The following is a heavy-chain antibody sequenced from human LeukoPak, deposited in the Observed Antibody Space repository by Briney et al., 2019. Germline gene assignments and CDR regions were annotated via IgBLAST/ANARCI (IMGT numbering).Heavy chain of an antibody. J-gene: IGHJ4*02. CDR3: AREAAAGNVDY. D-gene: IGHD6-13*01. V-gene: IGHV4-59*12. CDR1: GVSISRFY. CDR2: INYSGST. Sequence: PSETLSLTCTVSGVSISRFYWSWIRQPPGKGLEWIGHINYSGSTNYNPSLKSRVTISVDRSKNQFSLKLSSVTAADTAVYYCAREAAAGNVDYWGQGTLVTVSS.